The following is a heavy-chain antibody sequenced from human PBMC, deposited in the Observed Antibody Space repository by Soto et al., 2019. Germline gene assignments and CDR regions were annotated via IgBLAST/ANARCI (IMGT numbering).Heavy chain of an antibody. Sequence: SVKFSCKASGGTFSSYRINWLRQAPGQGLEWVGGIAPIYRTADYAQKFQGRVTITADESARTSYMELRSLKSQDTAVYYCVRDSGAKLSSSWGQGTLVTVSS. CDR1: GGTFSSYR. CDR3: VRDSGAKLSSS. V-gene: IGHV1-69*13. D-gene: IGHD6-13*01. CDR2: IAPIYRTA. J-gene: IGHJ4*02.